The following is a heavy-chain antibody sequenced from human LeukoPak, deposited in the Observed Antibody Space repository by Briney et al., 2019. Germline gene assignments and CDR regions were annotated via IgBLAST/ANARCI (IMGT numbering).Heavy chain of an antibody. CDR1: GFTFSNYW. V-gene: IGHV3-74*01. J-gene: IGHJ4*02. D-gene: IGHD3-3*02. CDR2: IDSDGTGT. Sequence: GGSLRLSCAASGFTFSNYWMHWVRQTPGKGLVWVSHIDSDGTGTSYADSVKGRFTISRDNAKNTLYLQMNGLRAEDTAVYYCARDGILGSHDYWGQGTLVTVSS. CDR3: ARDGILGSHDY.